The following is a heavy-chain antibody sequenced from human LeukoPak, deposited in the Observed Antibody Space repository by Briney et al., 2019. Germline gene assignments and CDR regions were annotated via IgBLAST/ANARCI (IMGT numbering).Heavy chain of an antibody. CDR1: GFTFSSYG. Sequence: GGSLRLSCAASGFTFSSYGMHWVRQAPGKGLEWVANIKQDGSEKYYVDSVKGRSTISRDNAKNSLYLQMNSLRAEDTAVYYCARTRITMIVGLASRFDYWGQGTLVTVSS. V-gene: IGHV3-7*01. CDR2: IKQDGSEK. D-gene: IGHD3-22*01. J-gene: IGHJ4*02. CDR3: ARTRITMIVGLASRFDY.